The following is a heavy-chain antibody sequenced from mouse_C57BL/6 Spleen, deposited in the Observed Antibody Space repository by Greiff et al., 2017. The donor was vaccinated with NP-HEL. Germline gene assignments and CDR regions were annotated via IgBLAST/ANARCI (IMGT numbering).Heavy chain of an antibody. V-gene: IGHV1-80*01. J-gene: IGHJ4*01. CDR3: ARSDYSKNAMDY. CDR2: IYPGDGDT. D-gene: IGHD2-5*01. CDR1: GYAFSSYW. Sequence: VQLVESGAELVKPGASVKISCKASGYAFSSYWMNWVKQRPGKGLEWIGQIYPGDGDTNYNGKFKGKATLTADKSSSTAYMQLSSLTSEDSAVYFCARSDYSKNAMDYWGQGTSVTVSS.